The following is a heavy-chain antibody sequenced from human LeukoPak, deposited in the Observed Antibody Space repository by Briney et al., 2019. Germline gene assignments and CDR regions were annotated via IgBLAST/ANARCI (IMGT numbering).Heavy chain of an antibody. CDR1: GGSINSGSYY. CDR2: IYYSGST. J-gene: IGHJ4*02. V-gene: IGHV4-39*01. D-gene: IGHD1-26*01. CDR3: ARLPLTSGSYHY. Sequence: SETLSLTCTVSGGSINSGSYYWGWLRQPPGKGLEWIGSIYYSGSTYYNPSLKSRVTISVDTSRSQFSLKLSSVTAADTAVYYCARLPLTSGSYHYWGQGTLVTVSS.